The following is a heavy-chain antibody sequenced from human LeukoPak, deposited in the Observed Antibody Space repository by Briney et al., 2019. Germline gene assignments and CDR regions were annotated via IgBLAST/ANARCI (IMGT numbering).Heavy chain of an antibody. CDR2: TYHTGST. CDR1: GGSISSGLYS. J-gene: IGHJ4*02. V-gene: IGHV4-30-2*01. CDR3: ARDGYGGLDY. D-gene: IGHD5-12*01. Sequence: PSETLSLTCDVSGGSISSGLYSWSWIRQPLGKGLEWIGYTYHTGSTYYNPSLKSRLTISVDRSTNQFSLKLSSVTAADTAVYYCARDGYGGLDYWGQGTLVTVSS.